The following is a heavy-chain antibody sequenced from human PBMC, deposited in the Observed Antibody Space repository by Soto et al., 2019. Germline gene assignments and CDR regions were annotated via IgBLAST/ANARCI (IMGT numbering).Heavy chain of an antibody. V-gene: IGHV3-30-3*01. CDR3: VGLSTGWPQYYFGY. J-gene: IGHJ4*02. Sequence: QVQLVESGGGVVQPGRSLRLSCAASGFTFSDYAMHWVRQAPGKGLEWVAVISYDGNFRYLADSVKGRFTISRDNSKNTLYLHMNSLRAEDTAVYYCVGLSTGWPQYYFGYWGQGTQLTVSS. CDR2: ISYDGNFR. CDR1: GFTFSDYA. D-gene: IGHD6-19*01.